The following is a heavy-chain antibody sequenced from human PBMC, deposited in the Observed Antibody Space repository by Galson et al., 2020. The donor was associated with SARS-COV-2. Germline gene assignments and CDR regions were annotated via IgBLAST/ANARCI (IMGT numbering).Heavy chain of an antibody. J-gene: IGHJ4*02. V-gene: IGHV3-7*01. CDR1: GFTFSSYW. CDR2: VKQDGSDR. CDR3: ARDQDGYNDF. D-gene: IGHD5-12*01. Sequence: GESLKISCTASGFTFSSYWMSWVRQAPGKGLEWVANVKQDGSDRYYVDSVKGRFTISSDYAKNSLYLQMNSLRAEDTAVYYCARDQDGYNDFWGRGTRVTVSS.